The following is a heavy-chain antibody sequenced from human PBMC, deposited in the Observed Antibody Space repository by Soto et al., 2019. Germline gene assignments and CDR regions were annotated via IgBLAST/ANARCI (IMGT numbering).Heavy chain of an antibody. CDR1: GFTFSSYA. Sequence: GGSLRLSCAASGFTFSSYAMSWVRQAPGKGLEWVADIKHDGGEKYYVDSVKGRFTISRDNAKNSLYLQMNSLRAEDTAVYYCAREGSIAGAGGFYYYYYMDVWGKGTTVTVSS. D-gene: IGHD6-19*01. CDR2: IKHDGGEK. J-gene: IGHJ6*03. V-gene: IGHV3-7*01. CDR3: AREGSIAGAGGFYYYYYMDV.